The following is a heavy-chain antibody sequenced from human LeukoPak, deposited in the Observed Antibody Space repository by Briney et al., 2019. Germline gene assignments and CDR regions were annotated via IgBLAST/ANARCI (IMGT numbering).Heavy chain of an antibody. Sequence: SVKVSCKASGGTFSSYAISWVRQAPGQGVEWLGGIIPIFGTANYAQKFQGRVTITTDESTSTAYMELSSLRSEDTAVYYCARQPAAGRKYYFDYWGQGTLVTVSS. CDR1: GGTFSSYA. CDR2: IIPIFGTA. V-gene: IGHV1-69*05. D-gene: IGHD6-13*01. J-gene: IGHJ4*02. CDR3: ARQPAAGRKYYFDY.